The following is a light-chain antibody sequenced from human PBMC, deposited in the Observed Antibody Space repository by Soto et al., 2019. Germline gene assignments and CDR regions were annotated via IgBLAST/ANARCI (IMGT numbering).Light chain of an antibody. CDR1: SSNIGSNA. CDR3: ATWDDSLNGWV. CDR2: RNN. J-gene: IGLJ3*02. V-gene: IGLV1-44*01. Sequence: QSVLTQPPSASGTPGQRVTISCSGSSSNIGSNAVSWYQQLPGTAPKVLIYRNNQRPSGVPDRFSGSKSGTSASLAISGLQSEDDADYYCATWDDSLNGWVFGGGTKLTV.